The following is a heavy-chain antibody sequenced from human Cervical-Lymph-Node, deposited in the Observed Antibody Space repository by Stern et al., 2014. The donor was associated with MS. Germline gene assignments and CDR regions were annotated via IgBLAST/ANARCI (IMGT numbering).Heavy chain of an antibody. V-gene: IGHV1-69*01. CDR1: GGTFSSYA. CDR3: ARGELKEGLVRGMDV. CDR2: IIPIFGTA. Sequence: QVQLVQSGAEVKKPGSSVKVSCKASGGTFSSYAISWVRQAPGQGLEWMGGIIPIFGTANDAQKVQGTVTLTCAESTSTAYMELSSLRSEDTAVYYCARGELKEGLVRGMDVWGQGTTVTVSS. D-gene: IGHD1-26*01. J-gene: IGHJ6*02.